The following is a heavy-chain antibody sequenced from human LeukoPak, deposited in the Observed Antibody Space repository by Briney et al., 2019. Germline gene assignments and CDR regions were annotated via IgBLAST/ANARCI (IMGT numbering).Heavy chain of an antibody. J-gene: IGHJ4*02. V-gene: IGHV3-23*01. CDR1: GFTFSSYA. D-gene: IGHD3-3*01. Sequence: GESLTLSCAASGFTFSSYAMSWVRQAPGPGLELVSAVSGSGGSTYYADSVKGRFTISRDNSKNTLYLQMNSLRAEDTAVYYCAKVVPYYDFWSGYPFDYWGQGTLVTVSS. CDR3: AKVVPYYDFWSGYPFDY. CDR2: VSGSGGST.